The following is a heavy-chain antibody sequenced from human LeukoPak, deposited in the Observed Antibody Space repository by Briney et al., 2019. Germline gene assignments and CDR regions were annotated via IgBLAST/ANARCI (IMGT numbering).Heavy chain of an antibody. V-gene: IGHV3-30*02. D-gene: IGHD2-2*01. CDR2: IRYDGSNK. CDR3: ARGGLYCSSTSCYQVDAFDI. J-gene: IGHJ3*02. CDR1: GFTFSSYG. Sequence: PGGSLRLSCAASGFTFSSYGMHWVRQAPGKGLEWVAFIRYDGSNKYYADSVKGRFTISRDNSKNTLYLQMNSLRAEDTAVYYCARGGLYCSSTSCYQVDAFDIWGQGTMVTVSS.